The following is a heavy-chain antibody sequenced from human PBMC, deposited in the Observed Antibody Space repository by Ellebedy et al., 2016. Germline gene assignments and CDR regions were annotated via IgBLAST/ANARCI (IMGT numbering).Heavy chain of an antibody. CDR2: ISAYNGNT. CDR3: ASVAAAGTRSFDY. Sequence: ASVKVSCKASGYTFSRYGITWVRQAPGQGLDWMGWISAYNGNTKYAQKIQGRVTMTTDTSTSTAYMELRSLRSDDTAVYYCASVAAAGTRSFDYWGQGTLVTVSS. J-gene: IGHJ4*02. CDR1: GYTFSRYG. V-gene: IGHV1-18*04. D-gene: IGHD6-13*01.